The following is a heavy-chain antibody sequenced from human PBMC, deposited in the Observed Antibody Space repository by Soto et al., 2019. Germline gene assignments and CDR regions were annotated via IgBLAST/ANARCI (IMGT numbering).Heavy chain of an antibody. V-gene: IGHV3-74*01. D-gene: IGHD6-13*01. CDR2: INGDGSST. J-gene: IGHJ4*02. CDR1: GFTFINYW. Sequence: WGSLRLSCAASGFTFINYWIHLFRQFPLKGLVWVSRINGDGSSTSYVDSVKGRFTVSRDNAKNTLYLQMNSLRVEDTAVYYCARDSVGSSWPPPFDYWGQGTLVTVSS. CDR3: ARDSVGSSWPPPFDY.